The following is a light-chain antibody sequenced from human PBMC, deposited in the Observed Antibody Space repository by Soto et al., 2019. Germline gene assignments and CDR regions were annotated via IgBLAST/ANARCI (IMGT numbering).Light chain of an antibody. V-gene: IGKV3-20*01. Sequence: EIVLTQSPVTLSLSPVERSTLSCRASHSVSSSYLAWYQQKPGQAPRLLIYGASSRATGIPDRFSGSGSGTDFTLDISRLEPEDFAVFFCQKYGSSPFTFGPGTKVDIK. CDR1: HSVSSSY. CDR2: GAS. J-gene: IGKJ3*01. CDR3: QKYGSSPFT.